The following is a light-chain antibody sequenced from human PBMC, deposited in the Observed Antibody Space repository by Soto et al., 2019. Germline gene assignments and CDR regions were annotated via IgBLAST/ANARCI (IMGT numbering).Light chain of an antibody. V-gene: IGLV2-14*01. CDR2: EVS. Sequence: SVLTQPASVSGSPGQSITISCTGSSSDIGAYNYVSWFHQYPGKAPILIISEVSNRPSGVSNRFSGSKSGTAASLTISGLQTEDEADYFCFSFTTDWTHVFGTGAKVTV. CDR1: SSDIGAYNY. J-gene: IGLJ1*01. CDR3: FSFTTDWTHV.